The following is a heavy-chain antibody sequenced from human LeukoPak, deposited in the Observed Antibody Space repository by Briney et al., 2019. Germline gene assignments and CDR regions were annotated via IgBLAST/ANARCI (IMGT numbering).Heavy chain of an antibody. CDR3: ARGQGPSRVVVIMKPNYFDY. D-gene: IGHD3-22*01. V-gene: IGHV4-34*01. J-gene: IGHJ4*02. Sequence: SETLSLTCAVYGGSFSGYYWSWIRQPPGEGLEWIGEINHSGSTNYNLSLKSRVTISVDTSKNQFSLKLSSVTAADTAVYYCARGQGPSRVVVIMKPNYFDYWGQGTLVTVSS. CDR1: GGSFSGYY. CDR2: INHSGST.